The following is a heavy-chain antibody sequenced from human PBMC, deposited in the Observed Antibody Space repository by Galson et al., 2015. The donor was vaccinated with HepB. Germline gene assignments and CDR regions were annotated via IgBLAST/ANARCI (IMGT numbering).Heavy chain of an antibody. CDR2: ISAYNGQT. D-gene: IGHD5-18*01. V-gene: IGHV1-18*01. Sequence: SAKVPCKASGYTFSSYGISWVRQAPGQGLEWMGWISAYNGQTKYPQKVQGRVTLTTETPTTTAYTELRNLRSYDTAVYYWARGVAVDTWYFFDFWGQGALVTVSS. CDR3: ARGVAVDTWYFFDF. CDR1: GYTFSSYG. J-gene: IGHJ4*02.